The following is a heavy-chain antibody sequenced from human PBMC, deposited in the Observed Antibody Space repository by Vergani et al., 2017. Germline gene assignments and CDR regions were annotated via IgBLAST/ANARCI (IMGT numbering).Heavy chain of an antibody. D-gene: IGHD1-7*01. CDR2: ISSDGSNK. J-gene: IGHJ3*02. V-gene: IGHV3-30*18. CDR1: GFNFSVSG. CDR3: AKNGAITGTTRIAFDI. Sequence: QVQLVESGGGVVQPGRSLRLSCLASGFNFSVSGMHWVRQTPGKGLEWVAVISSDGSNKYYGDSVKGRFTISRDNSKNTVYLQMSSLRAEDTAVYYCAKNGAITGTTRIAFDIWGQGTMVTVSS.